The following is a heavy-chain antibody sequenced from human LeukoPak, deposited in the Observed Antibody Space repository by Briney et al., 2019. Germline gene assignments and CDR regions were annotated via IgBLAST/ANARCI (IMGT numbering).Heavy chain of an antibody. D-gene: IGHD2-2*01. Sequence: SVKVSCKASGGTFSSYAISWVRQAPGQGLEWMGGIIPIFGTANYAQKFQGRVTITADESTGTAYMELSSLRSEDTAVYYCASLYCSSTSCSSGGFDPWGQGTLVTVSS. CDR1: GGTFSSYA. CDR3: ASLYCSSTSCSSGGFDP. J-gene: IGHJ5*02. CDR2: IIPIFGTA. V-gene: IGHV1-69*13.